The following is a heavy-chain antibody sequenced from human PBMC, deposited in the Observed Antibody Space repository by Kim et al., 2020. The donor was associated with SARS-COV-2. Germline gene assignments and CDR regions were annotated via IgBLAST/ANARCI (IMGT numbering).Heavy chain of an antibody. J-gene: IGHJ1*01. D-gene: IGHD4-17*01. CDR3: ARATVTFAEYFQH. Sequence: AVSVKSRITINPDTSKNQFSLQLNSVTPEDTAVYYCARATVTFAEYFQHWGQGTLVTVSS. V-gene: IGHV6-1*01.